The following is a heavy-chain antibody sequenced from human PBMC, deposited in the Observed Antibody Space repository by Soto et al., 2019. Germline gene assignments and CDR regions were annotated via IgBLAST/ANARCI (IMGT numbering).Heavy chain of an antibody. Sequence: PSETLSLTCTVSGGSISSSSYYWSWIRQPPGKGLEWIGYIYYSGSTNYNPSLKSRVTISVDTSKNQFPLKLNSMTAADTAVYYCARHNYGSGSTYFDYWGQGTLVTVSS. CDR3: ARHNYGSGSTYFDY. CDR1: GGSISSSSYY. V-gene: IGHV4-61*05. D-gene: IGHD3-10*01. CDR2: IYYSGST. J-gene: IGHJ4*02.